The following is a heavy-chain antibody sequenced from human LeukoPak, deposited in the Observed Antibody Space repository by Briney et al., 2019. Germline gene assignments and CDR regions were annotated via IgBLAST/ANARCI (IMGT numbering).Heavy chain of an antibody. D-gene: IGHD6-19*01. CDR3: AREVVAVAIRGVDY. J-gene: IGHJ4*02. CDR1: GFTVSSNY. CDR2: IYRGGNT. Sequence: GGSLRLSCAASGFTVSSNYMSWVRQAPGKGLEWVSVIYRGGNTFYADSVKDRFTISRDNSNNTLYLQMNSLRAEDTAVYYCAREVVAVAIRGVDYWGQGTLVTVSS. V-gene: IGHV3-66*01.